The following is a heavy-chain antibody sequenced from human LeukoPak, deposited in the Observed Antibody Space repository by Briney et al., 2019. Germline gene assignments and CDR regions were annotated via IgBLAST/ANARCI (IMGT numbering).Heavy chain of an antibody. CDR3: ARSLLTGYSYYFDY. CDR1: GGSIGSGSYY. V-gene: IGHV4-61*02. J-gene: IGHJ4*02. Sequence: SQTLSLTCTVSGGSIGSGSYYWSWIRQPAGKGLEWIGRIYTSGSTNYNPSLKSRVTISVDTSKNQFSLKLSSVTAADTAVYYCARSLLTGYSYYFDYWGQGTLVTVSS. CDR2: IYTSGST. D-gene: IGHD3-9*01.